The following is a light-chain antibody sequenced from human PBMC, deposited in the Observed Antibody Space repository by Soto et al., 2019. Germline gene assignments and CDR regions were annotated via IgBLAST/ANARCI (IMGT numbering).Light chain of an antibody. J-gene: IGKJ4*01. V-gene: IGKV3-11*01. Sequence: EIVLTQSPATLSLSPGERATLSCRASQSVSSYLAWYQQKPGQAPRLLIYDASNRATGIPARFSGSGSGTKLTLTISSLEPEDFSVFYCQQRSNWGLTFGGGTKVEIK. CDR3: QQRSNWGLT. CDR1: QSVSSY. CDR2: DAS.